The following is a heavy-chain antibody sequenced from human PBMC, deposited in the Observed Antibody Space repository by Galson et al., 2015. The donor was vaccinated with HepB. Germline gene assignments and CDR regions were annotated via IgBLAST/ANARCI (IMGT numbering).Heavy chain of an antibody. Sequence: SVKVSCKASGYTFTVYYIHWVRQAPGQGLEWMGWINPSSGGTNYAQKFQGRVTMTRDTSISTVYMELTRLRSDDTAVCYCARDPSHYYYVDVWGIGTTVTVSS. V-gene: IGHV1-2*02. CDR3: ARDPSHYYYVDV. J-gene: IGHJ6*03. CDR1: GYTFTVYY. CDR2: INPSSGGT.